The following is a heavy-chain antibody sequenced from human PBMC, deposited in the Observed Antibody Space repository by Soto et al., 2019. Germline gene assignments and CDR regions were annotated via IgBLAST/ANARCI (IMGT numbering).Heavy chain of an antibody. Sequence: ASVKVSCKASGYTFTGYYMHWVRQAPGQGLEWMGWINPNSGGTNYAQKFQGWVTMTRDTSISTAYMELSRLRSDDTAVYYCARGIRTTVTTVGRYYYYYMDVWGKGTTVTVSS. CDR2: INPNSGGT. V-gene: IGHV1-2*04. CDR1: GYTFTGYY. CDR3: ARGIRTTVTTVGRYYYYYMDV. J-gene: IGHJ6*03. D-gene: IGHD4-17*01.